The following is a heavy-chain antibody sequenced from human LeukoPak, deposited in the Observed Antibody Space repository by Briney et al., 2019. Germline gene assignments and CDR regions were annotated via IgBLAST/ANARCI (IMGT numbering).Heavy chain of an antibody. V-gene: IGHV4-38-2*02. CDR1: DYSISSGNY. J-gene: IGHJ4*02. D-gene: IGHD2-15*01. CDR3: AQVVAASFDH. Sequence: PSETLSLTCTVSDYSISSGNYWGWIRPPPGKGLEWIGSIYHSGSTYYNPSLKSRVTISVGTSKNQFSLKLSSVTAADTAIYYCAQVVAASFDHWGQGTLVTVSS. CDR2: IYHSGST.